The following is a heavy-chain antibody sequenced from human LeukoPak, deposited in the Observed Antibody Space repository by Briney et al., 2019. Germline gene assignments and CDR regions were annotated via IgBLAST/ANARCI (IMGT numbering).Heavy chain of an antibody. CDR3: ARAVTGSYHEYYFDY. D-gene: IGHD1-14*01. Sequence: SETLSLTCAVHGGSFSGYYWSWIRQPPGKGLEWIGEINHSGSTNYNPSLKSRVTISVDTSKNQFSLKLSSVTAADTAVYYCARAVTGSYHEYYFDYWGQGTLVTVSS. V-gene: IGHV4-34*01. CDR1: GGSFSGYY. CDR2: INHSGST. J-gene: IGHJ4*02.